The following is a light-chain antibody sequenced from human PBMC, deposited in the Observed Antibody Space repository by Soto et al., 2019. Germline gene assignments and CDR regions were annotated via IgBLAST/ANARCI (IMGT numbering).Light chain of an antibody. Sequence: EIVLTQSPGTLSLSPRERATLSCRASQSVTSNSLAWYQHRPGQAPRLLIYGVSNRAPGIPDRFSGSGSGTHFTLTISRLEPEDFAVYYCQQYVASPRTFGQGTQVEVK. CDR1: QSVTSNS. CDR3: QQYVASPRT. CDR2: GVS. J-gene: IGKJ1*01. V-gene: IGKV3-20*01.